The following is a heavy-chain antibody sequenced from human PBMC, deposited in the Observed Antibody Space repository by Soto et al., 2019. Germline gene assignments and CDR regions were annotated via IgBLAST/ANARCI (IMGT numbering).Heavy chain of an antibody. CDR3: ASRDPGTSVDY. Sequence: QVQLQESGPGLVKPSGTLSLTCAVSGGSFTSNNWWTWVRQPPGQGLEWIGEIYRTGSTNYNPSLKSRVTISLDKSENQFTLKVTSLTAADTADYCCASRDPGTSVDYWGQGTLVTVSS. J-gene: IGHJ4*02. CDR1: GGSFTSNNW. V-gene: IGHV4-4*01. CDR2: IYRTGST. D-gene: IGHD1-7*01.